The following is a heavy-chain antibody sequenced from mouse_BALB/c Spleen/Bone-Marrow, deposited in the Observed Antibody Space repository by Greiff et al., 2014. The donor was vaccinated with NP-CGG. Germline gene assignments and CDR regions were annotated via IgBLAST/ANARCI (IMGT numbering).Heavy chain of an antibody. V-gene: IGHV1S130*01. CDR2: IHPNSGNT. J-gene: IGHJ2*01. CDR3: AIYYGSSSY. Sequence: QVQLQQSGSVLVRPGAPVKLSCKASGYTFTSSWMHWAKQRPGQGLEWIGEIHPNSGNTNYNEKFKGKATLTVDTSSSTAYVDLSSLTSEDSAVYYCAIYYGSSSYWGQGTTLTVSS. CDR1: GYTFTSSW. D-gene: IGHD1-1*01.